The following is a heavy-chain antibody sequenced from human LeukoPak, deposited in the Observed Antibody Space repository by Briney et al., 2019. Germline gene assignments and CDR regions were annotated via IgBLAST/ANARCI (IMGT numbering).Heavy chain of an antibody. CDR3: ARATWYYYGSGTQAFWFDP. V-gene: IGHV3-21*01. Sequence: GSLRLSCAASGFTFSSCTMNWVRQAPGKGLEWVSSISGSSRYIYYADSVKGRFTISRDNARNSLYLQMNSLRAEDTAVYYCARATWYYYGSGTQAFWFDPWGQGTLVTVSS. J-gene: IGHJ5*02. CDR1: GFTFSSCT. CDR2: ISGSSRYI. D-gene: IGHD3-10*01.